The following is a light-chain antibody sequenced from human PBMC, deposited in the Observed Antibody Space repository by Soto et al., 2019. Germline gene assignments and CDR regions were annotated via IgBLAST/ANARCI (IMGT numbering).Light chain of an antibody. Sequence: EIVLTQSPGTLSLSPGERATLSCRSSQSVSSNYLAWYQQKPDLPPRLLIYDVSGRATGIPDRFSGSGSGTDFTLTISRLEPEDFAVYYCQQYGSSPTFGQGTKVDIK. CDR1: QSVSSNY. V-gene: IGKV3-20*01. CDR2: DVS. J-gene: IGKJ1*01. CDR3: QQYGSSPT.